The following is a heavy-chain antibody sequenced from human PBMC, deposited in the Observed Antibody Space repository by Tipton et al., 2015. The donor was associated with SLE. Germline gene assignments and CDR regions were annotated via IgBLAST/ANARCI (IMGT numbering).Heavy chain of an antibody. CDR1: GGSFSGYY. V-gene: IGHV4-34*01. CDR3: ATVDTAMVTSFDY. CDR2: INHSGST. D-gene: IGHD5-18*01. Sequence: TLSLTCAVYGGSFSGYYWSWIRQPPGKGLEWIGEINHSGSTNYNPSLKSRATISVDTTKNQFSLKLSSVTAADTAVYYCATVDTAMVTSFDYWGQGTLVTVSS. J-gene: IGHJ4*02.